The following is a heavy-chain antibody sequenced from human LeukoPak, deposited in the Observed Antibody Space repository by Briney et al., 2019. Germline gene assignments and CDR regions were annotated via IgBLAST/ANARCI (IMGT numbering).Heavy chain of an antibody. D-gene: IGHD2-2*01. CDR3: ARDKRAMMGSSTSCLDY. Sequence: GRSLRLSCAASGFTFRSYAMHWVRQAPGKGLEWVAVISYDGSKKYDADSVKGRFTISRDNSKNTLYLQMNSLRAEDTAVYYCARDKRAMMGSSTSCLDYWGQGTLVTVSS. CDR2: ISYDGSKK. CDR1: GFTFRSYA. V-gene: IGHV3-30-3*01. J-gene: IGHJ4*02.